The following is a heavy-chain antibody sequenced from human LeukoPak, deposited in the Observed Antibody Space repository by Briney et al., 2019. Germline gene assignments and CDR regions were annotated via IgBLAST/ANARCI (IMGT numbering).Heavy chain of an antibody. CDR2: ISYDGSNK. V-gene: IGHV3-30*03. CDR3: AAVYGDYASNAFDV. D-gene: IGHD4-17*01. J-gene: IGHJ3*01. Sequence: GSLRLSCTASGFTFSDYAMHWVRQAPGKGLEWVAVISYDGSNKYFADSVKGRFTISRDNSKNTLFLQMNSLRAEDTAVYYCAAVYGDYASNAFDVWGQGTMVTVSS. CDR1: GFTFSDYA.